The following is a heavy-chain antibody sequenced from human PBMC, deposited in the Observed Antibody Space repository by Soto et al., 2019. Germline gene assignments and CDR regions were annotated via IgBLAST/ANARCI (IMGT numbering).Heavy chain of an antibody. V-gene: IGHV4-59*01. J-gene: IGHJ4*02. Sequence: QVQLQESGPGLVKPSETLSLTCTVSGGSISSYYWSWIRQPPGEGLEWIGYIYYSGSTNYNPSLKSRVTISVDTSKNQFSLKLSSVTAADTAVYYCARVYARAAGTHYFDYWGQGTLVTVSS. CDR1: GGSISSYY. CDR3: ARVYARAAGTHYFDY. D-gene: IGHD6-13*01. CDR2: IYYSGST.